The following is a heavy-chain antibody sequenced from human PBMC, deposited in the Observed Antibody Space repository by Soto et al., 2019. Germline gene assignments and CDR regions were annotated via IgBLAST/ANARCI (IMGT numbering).Heavy chain of an antibody. D-gene: IGHD3-22*01. CDR3: AKDAPTYYYDSSGSHDAFDI. CDR2: ISGSGGST. V-gene: IGHV3-23*01. CDR1: GFTFSSYA. J-gene: IGHJ3*02. Sequence: LRLSCAASGFTFSSYAMSWVRQAPGKGLEWVSAISGSGGSTYYADSVKGRFTISRDNSKNTLYLQMNSLRAEDTGVYYCAKDAPTYYYDSSGSHDAFDIWGQGTMVTDSS.